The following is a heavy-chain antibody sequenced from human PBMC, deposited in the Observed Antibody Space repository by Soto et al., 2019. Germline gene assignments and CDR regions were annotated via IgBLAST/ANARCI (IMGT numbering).Heavy chain of an antibody. V-gene: IGHV3-30-3*01. CDR2: ISSDGSNK. CDR3: ARDDEGGSDCDLGY. D-gene: IGHD1-26*01. Sequence: QVQLVESGGGVVQPGRSLRLSCAVSGFTFSSHAMHWVRQAPGKGLEWVTLISSDGSNKYYADSVKGRFTTSRDNSKNTMYLQMNSLRVEDQAVYYCARDDEGGSDCDLGYWGQGALVTVSS. CDR1: GFTFSSHA. J-gene: IGHJ4*02.